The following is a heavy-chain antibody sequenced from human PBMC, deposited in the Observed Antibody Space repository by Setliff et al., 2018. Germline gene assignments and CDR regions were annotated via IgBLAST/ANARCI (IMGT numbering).Heavy chain of an antibody. CDR2: ISSSSSYI. CDR3: ARDSPIRLGVIPS. D-gene: IGHD2-21*01. CDR1: GFTFGDFA. J-gene: IGHJ4*02. Sequence: GGSLRLSCAASGFTFGDFAMTWDRQAPGKGLEWVSSISSSSSYIYYADSVRVRFTISRDNAKSSVYLQMNSLRAEDTAIYFCARDSPIRLGVIPSWGPGTLVTVSS. V-gene: IGHV3-21*01.